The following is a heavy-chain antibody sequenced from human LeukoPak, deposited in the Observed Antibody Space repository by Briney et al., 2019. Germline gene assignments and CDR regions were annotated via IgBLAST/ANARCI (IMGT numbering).Heavy chain of an antibody. Sequence: GGSLSLSCAASAFPFSRVWMHWVRQPPGRGLVWVSRISDDGSITTYADSVNGRFTISRDNAKNTVFLQMNSLRAEDTAGYFCVRRYYEYNVYDRHFDYWGQGILVTVSS. CDR3: VRRYYEYNVYDRHFDY. CDR2: ISDDGSIT. J-gene: IGHJ4*02. D-gene: IGHD5/OR15-5a*01. V-gene: IGHV3-74*03. CDR1: AFPFSRVW.